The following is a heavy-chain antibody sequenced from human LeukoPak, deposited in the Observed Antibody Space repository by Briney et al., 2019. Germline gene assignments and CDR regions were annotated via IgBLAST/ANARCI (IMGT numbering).Heavy chain of an antibody. CDR2: IYRDGST. CDR3: AKDVVGAEGSFEM. V-gene: IGHV3-53*01. J-gene: IGHJ3*02. CDR1: GFIFSNNY. Sequence: GGSLRLSCAASGFIFSNNYMNWVRQAPGKGLEWVSIIYRDGSTYYSDSVQGRFTVSRDNSQHTLYLQIHSLRSEDTAIYYCAKDVVGAEGSFEMWGQGTMVTVSS. D-gene: IGHD1-26*01.